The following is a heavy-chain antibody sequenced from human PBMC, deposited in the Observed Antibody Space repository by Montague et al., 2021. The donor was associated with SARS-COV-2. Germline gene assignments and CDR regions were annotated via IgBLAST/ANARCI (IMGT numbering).Heavy chain of an antibody. Sequence: SETLSLTCTVAGLSVTDYSWSRIRKPPGWGLVTVADLLYNKVTNFNPSLKSRVAISVATSKNQFSLRLTSVTAADTAFYYCARHPRYDGLNGPPDFWDQGTLATVSS. CDR1: GLSVTDYS. CDR3: ARHPRYDGLNGPPDF. D-gene: IGHD3-9*01. V-gene: IGHV4-59*08. J-gene: IGHJ4*02. CDR2: LLYNKVT.